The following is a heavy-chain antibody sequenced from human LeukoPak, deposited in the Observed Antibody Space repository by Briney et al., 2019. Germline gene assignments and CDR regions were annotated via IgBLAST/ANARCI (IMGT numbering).Heavy chain of an antibody. CDR1: GGTFSSYA. CDR3: ARAGSGFDAFDI. Sequence: ASVKVSCKASGGTFSSYAISWVRQAPGQGLEWMGGIIPIFGTANYAQKIQGRVTITTDESTSTAYMELSSLRSEDTAVYYCARAGSGFDAFDIWGQGTMVTVSS. D-gene: IGHD3-10*01. CDR2: IIPIFGTA. J-gene: IGHJ3*02. V-gene: IGHV1-69*05.